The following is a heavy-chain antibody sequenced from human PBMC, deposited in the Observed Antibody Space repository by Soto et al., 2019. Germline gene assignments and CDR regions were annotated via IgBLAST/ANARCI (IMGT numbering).Heavy chain of an antibody. Sequence: QVQLQESGPGLVKPSETLSLTCTVSGGSVSSGSYYWSWIRQPPGKGLEWIGYIYYSGSTNYNPSLKSRVTISEDTAKNQFSLKLSSVTAADTAVYYCARGRWGDYTLAARFDPWGQGTLVTVSS. J-gene: IGHJ5*02. CDR2: IYYSGST. V-gene: IGHV4-61*01. CDR3: ARGRWGDYTLAARFDP. CDR1: GGSVSSGSYY. D-gene: IGHD4-17*01.